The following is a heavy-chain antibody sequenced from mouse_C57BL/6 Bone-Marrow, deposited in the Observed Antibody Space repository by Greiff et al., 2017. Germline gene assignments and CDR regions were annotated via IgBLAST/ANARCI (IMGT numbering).Heavy chain of an antibody. V-gene: IGHV1-26*01. CDR3: ARNYYGSRWYFDY. J-gene: IGHJ2*01. Sequence: EVKLVESGPELVKPGASVKISCKASGYTFTDYYMNWVKQSPGKSLEWIGDINPNNGGTSYNQKLKGKATLTVDKSSSTAYMELRSLTSEDSAVYYCARNYYGSRWYFDYWGQGTILTVSS. CDR2: INPNNGGT. CDR1: GYTFTDYY. D-gene: IGHD1-1*01.